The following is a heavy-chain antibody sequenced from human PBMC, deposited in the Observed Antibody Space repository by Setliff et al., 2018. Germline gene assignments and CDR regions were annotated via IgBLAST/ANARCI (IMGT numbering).Heavy chain of an antibody. CDR2: FYHSESM. Sequence: PSETLSFTCTVSGGSISSSTYYWGWIRQPPGKGLEWIGYFYHSESMSYNPSLKGRVTMSADTSKNQVSLKLTSVSAADTAVYYCARAYYYASGNSHNYYMDVWGKGIAVTVSS. CDR1: GGSISSSTYY. CDR3: ARAYYYASGNSHNYYMDV. D-gene: IGHD3-10*01. J-gene: IGHJ6*03. V-gene: IGHV4-61*05.